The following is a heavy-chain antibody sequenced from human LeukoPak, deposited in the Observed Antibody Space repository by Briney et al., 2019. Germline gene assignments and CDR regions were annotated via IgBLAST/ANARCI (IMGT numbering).Heavy chain of an antibody. CDR1: GFTFSSYS. CDR3: ARVNYYDSSGYYDH. J-gene: IGHJ4*02. Sequence: GGSLRLSCAASGFTFSSYSMNWVRQAPGKGLEWVSYISSSSSTIYYADSVKGRFTISRDNAKNSLYLQMNSLRAEDTAVYYCARVNYYDSSGYYDHWGQGTLVTVSS. V-gene: IGHV3-48*01. CDR2: ISSSSSTI. D-gene: IGHD3-22*01.